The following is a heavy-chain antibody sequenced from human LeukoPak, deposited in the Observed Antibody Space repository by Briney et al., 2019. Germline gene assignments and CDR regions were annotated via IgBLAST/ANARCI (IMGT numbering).Heavy chain of an antibody. Sequence: SETLSLTCTVSGGSISSYYWSWVRQSPGKGLEWIGFIFTSGWTDYNPSLKSRVTMSVDTSKNQLSMELRFLTAADTAVYYCAGSSIVVVTAPRFWFDPWGQGTLVTVSS. CDR1: GGSISSYY. CDR3: AGSSIVVVTAPRFWFDP. D-gene: IGHD2-21*02. J-gene: IGHJ5*02. V-gene: IGHV4-4*09. CDR2: IFTSGWT.